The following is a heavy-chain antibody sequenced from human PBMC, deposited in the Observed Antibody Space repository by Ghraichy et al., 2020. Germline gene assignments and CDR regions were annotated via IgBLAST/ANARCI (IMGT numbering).Heavy chain of an antibody. CDR2: ISGSNGNS. CDR1: GYTFSAYG. J-gene: IGHJ3*02. Sequence: ASVKVSCKASGYTFSAYGITWVRQAPGQGLEWMGWISGSNGNSKYGRNVEGRVTMTTDTSTRTAYMELRSLRSDDTAMYYCARNGSESPLEVALDIWGQGSMVTV. D-gene: IGHD1-26*01. V-gene: IGHV1-18*01. CDR3: ARNGSESPLEVALDI.